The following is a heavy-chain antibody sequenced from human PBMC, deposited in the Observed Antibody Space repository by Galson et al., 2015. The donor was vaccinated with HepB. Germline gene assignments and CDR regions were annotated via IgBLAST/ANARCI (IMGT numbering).Heavy chain of an antibody. CDR3: ATLRGGSGYYYGPYYFDY. CDR2: FDPEDGET. CDR1: GYTLTELS. J-gene: IGHJ4*02. Sequence: SVKVSCKVSGYTLTELSMHWVRQAPGKGLEWMGGFDPEDGETIYAQKFQGRVTMTEDTSTDTAYMELSSLRSEDTAVYYCATLRGGSGYYYGPYYFDYWGQGTLVTVSS. D-gene: IGHD3-22*01. V-gene: IGHV1-24*01.